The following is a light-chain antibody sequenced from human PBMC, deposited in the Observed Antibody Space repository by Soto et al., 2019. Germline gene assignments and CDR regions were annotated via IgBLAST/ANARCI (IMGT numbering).Light chain of an antibody. CDR1: QSINSW. J-gene: IGKJ1*01. V-gene: IGKV1-5*01. CDR2: DAS. Sequence: DIQMTQSPSTLSASLGDRVTITCRASQSINSWLAWYQQKPGKAPKLLIYDASSLESGVPSRFSGSGSGAELTLTISSLQPGDFATYYCQQYNSYSGTFGPGTKVDI. CDR3: QQYNSYSGT.